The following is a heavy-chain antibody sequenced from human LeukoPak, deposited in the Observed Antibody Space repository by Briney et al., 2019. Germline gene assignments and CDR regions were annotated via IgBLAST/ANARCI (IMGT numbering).Heavy chain of an antibody. V-gene: IGHV1-18*01. J-gene: IGHJ4*02. CDR1: GYTFTSYG. Sequence: GASVKVSCKASGYTFTSYGISWVRQAPGQGLEWMGWISTYNGNTNYAQKLQGRVTMTTDTSTSTAYMELRSLRSDDTAVYYCVREERHRGELGEPRYDYWGQGTLVTVSS. D-gene: IGHD3-16*01. CDR2: ISTYNGNT. CDR3: VREERHRGELGEPRYDY.